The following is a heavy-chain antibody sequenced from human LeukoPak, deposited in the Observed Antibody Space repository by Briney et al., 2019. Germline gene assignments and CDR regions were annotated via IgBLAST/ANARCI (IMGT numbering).Heavy chain of an antibody. CDR1: GGSFSEFS. V-gene: IGHV4-4*07. D-gene: IGHD6-13*01. Sequence: PSETLSLTCTVSGGSFSEFSWSWIRQPAGGGLEWIGRISAGGIPNYNPSLKSRVAMTLDTSENQFSLKVTSVTAADAAVYYCARHSRRAAAGTEFDYWGQGTLVTVSS. CDR2: ISAGGIP. J-gene: IGHJ4*02. CDR3: ARHSRRAAAGTEFDY.